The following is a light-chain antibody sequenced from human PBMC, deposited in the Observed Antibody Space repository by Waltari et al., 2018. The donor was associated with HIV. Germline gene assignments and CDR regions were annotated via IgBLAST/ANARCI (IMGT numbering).Light chain of an antibody. CDR3: LLYVGTGIWV. CDR1: SGSVSSRYY. CDR2: DTN. J-gene: IGLJ3*02. V-gene: IGLV8-61*01. Sequence: QTVVTQETSFSVSPGGTVTFTCGLSSGSVSSRYYPSWYQKTPGLPPRILIYDTNTRSILGNKAALTITGAQSDDESEYYCLLYVGTGIWVFGGGTKLTVL.